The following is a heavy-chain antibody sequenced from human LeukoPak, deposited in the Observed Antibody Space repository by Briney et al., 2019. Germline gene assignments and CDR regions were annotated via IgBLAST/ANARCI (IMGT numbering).Heavy chain of an antibody. CDR2: ISSSSSYI. CDR1: GFTFSSYS. J-gene: IGHJ6*04. CDR3: AELGITMIGGV. D-gene: IGHD3-10*02. V-gene: IGHV3-21*01. Sequence: GGSLRLSCAASGFTFSSYSMNWVRQAPGKGLEWVSSISSSSSYIYYADSVKGRLTISRDNANNSLYLQMNSLRAEDTAVYYCAELGITMIGGVWGKGTTVTISS.